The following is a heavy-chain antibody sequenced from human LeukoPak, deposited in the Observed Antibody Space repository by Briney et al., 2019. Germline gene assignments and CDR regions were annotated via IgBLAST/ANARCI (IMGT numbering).Heavy chain of an antibody. CDR2: IYYSGST. D-gene: IGHD2-2*01. CDR1: GGSISSSSYY. V-gene: IGHV4-39*01. J-gene: IGHJ4*02. Sequence: SETLSLTCTVSGGSISSSSYYWGWIRQPPGKGLEWIGSIYYSGSTYYNPSLKSRVTISVDTSKNQSSLKLSSVTAADTAVYYCVFHCSSTSCYGDYWGQGTLVTVSS. CDR3: VFHCSSTSCYGDY.